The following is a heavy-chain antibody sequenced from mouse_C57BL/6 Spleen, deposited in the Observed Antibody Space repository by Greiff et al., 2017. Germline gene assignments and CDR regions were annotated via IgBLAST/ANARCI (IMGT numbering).Heavy chain of an antibody. Sequence: EVKLVESGGGLVQPGGSLSLSCAASGFTFTDYYMSWVRQPPGKALEWLGFIRNKANGYTTEYSASVKGRFTISRDNSQSILYLQMNALRAEDSATYYCARYYYGIDYYAMDYWGQGTSVTVSS. CDR2: IRNKANGYTT. CDR1: GFTFTDYY. D-gene: IGHD1-1*01. CDR3: ARYYYGIDYYAMDY. V-gene: IGHV7-3*01. J-gene: IGHJ4*01.